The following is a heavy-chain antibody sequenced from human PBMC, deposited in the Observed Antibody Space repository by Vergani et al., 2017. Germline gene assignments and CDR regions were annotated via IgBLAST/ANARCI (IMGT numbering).Heavy chain of an antibody. D-gene: IGHD2-15*01. CDR1: GFTFSGYG. J-gene: IGHJ4*02. CDR2: IKFDGNIQ. CDR3: TMAGGEYWGGASCYGCVEY. V-gene: IGHV3-30*02. Sequence: QVQLVESGGGVAQPGGSLRLSCVASGFTFSGYGMHWVRQAPGKGLEWVAFIKFDGNIQYYADSVKGRFTISRDNSKNTVFLRMNSLRVEDTSVYYCTMAGGEYWGGASCYGCVEYWGQGNLVTVSS.